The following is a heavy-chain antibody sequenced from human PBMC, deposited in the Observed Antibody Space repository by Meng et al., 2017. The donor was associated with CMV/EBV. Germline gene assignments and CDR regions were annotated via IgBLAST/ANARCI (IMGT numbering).Heavy chain of an antibody. CDR3: ARVMGPNRTPYYFDY. CDR2: IYYSGSP. J-gene: IGHJ4*02. V-gene: IGHV4-30-4*08. D-gene: IGHD1-14*01. Sequence: APGPGLVNPSQPLSRTCTFSGGCVRGCGYYWDWIRQSPGKGLEWIGNIYYSGSPYYNQAVKVRGPISVDTSTTQYSLTLSSVTAADTAVYFCARVMGPNRTPYYFDYWGQGTLVTVSS. CDR1: GGCVRGCGYY.